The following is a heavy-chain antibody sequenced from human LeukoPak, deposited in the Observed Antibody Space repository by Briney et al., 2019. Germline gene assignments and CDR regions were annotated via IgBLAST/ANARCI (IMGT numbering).Heavy chain of an antibody. CDR2: INSDGSST. Sequence: GGSLRLSCAASGFTFSGYWMYWVRHAPGKGLVWVSLINSDGSSTNYADSVKGRFTISRDNSKNTLYLQMNSLRAEDTAVYYCARRPYYYDSSGEGGDYFDYWGQGTLVTVPS. CDR3: ARRPYYYDSSGEGGDYFDY. CDR1: GFTFSGYW. V-gene: IGHV3-74*01. J-gene: IGHJ4*02. D-gene: IGHD3-22*01.